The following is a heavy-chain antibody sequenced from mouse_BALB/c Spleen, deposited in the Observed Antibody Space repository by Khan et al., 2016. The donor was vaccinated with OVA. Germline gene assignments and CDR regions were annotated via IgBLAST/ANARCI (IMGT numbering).Heavy chain of an antibody. J-gene: IGHJ4*01. V-gene: IGHV3-2*02. CDR1: GYSITSDYA. D-gene: IGHD1-1*01. CDR3: ARKYYYGYAMDY. Sequence: EVQLVESGPGLVKPSQSLSLTCTVTGYSITSDYAWDWIRQFPGNKLEWMGYISYGGRTTYNPSLKSRISITRDTSKNPFFLQLNSVTNEDTATYYCARKYYYGYAMDYWGQGTSVTVSS. CDR2: ISYGGRT.